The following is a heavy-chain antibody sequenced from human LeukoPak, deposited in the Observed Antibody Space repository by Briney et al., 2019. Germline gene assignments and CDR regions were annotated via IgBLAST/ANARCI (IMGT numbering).Heavy chain of an antibody. J-gene: IGHJ4*02. D-gene: IGHD3-22*01. Sequence: PGGSLRLSCAASGFTFSSYWMHWVRHAPGKGLVWVSRINSDGSSTSYADSVKGRFTISRDNAKNTLYLQMNSLRAEDTAVYYCARGISDDSSGYLFDYWGQGTLVTVSS. CDR2: INSDGSST. CDR1: GFTFSSYW. V-gene: IGHV3-74*01. CDR3: ARGISDDSSGYLFDY.